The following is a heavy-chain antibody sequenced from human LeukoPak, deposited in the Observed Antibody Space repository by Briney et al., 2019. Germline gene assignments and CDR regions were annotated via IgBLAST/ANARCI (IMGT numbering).Heavy chain of an antibody. J-gene: IGHJ4*02. CDR1: GGSISSSSYY. Sequence: TSETLSLTCTVSGGSISSSSYYWGWIRQPPGKGLEWIGSIYYSGSTYYNPSLKSRVTISVDTSKNQFSLKLSSVTAADTAVYYCASPRWFGEFGGGFDYWGQGTLVTVSS. CDR2: IYYSGST. V-gene: IGHV4-39*01. CDR3: ASPRWFGEFGGGFDY. D-gene: IGHD3-10*01.